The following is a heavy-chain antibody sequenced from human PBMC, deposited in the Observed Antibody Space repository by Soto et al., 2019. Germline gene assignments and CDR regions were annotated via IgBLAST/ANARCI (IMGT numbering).Heavy chain of an antibody. CDR2: IYYSGST. CDR3: ARGSTTIFYGMDV. V-gene: IGHV4-31*03. D-gene: IGHD3-3*01. J-gene: IGHJ6*02. Sequence: ASETLSLTCTVSGGSISSGGYYWSWIRQHPGKGLEWIGYIYYSGSTYYNPSPKSRVTISVDTSKNQFSLKLSSVTAADTAVYYCARGSTTIFYGMDVWGQGTKVTSP. CDR1: GGSISSGGYY.